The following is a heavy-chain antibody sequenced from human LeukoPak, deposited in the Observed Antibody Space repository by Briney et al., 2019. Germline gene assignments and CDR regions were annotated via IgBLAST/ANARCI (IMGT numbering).Heavy chain of an antibody. CDR3: AKDGWYSPFDY. J-gene: IGHJ4*02. V-gene: IGHV3-30*02. Sequence: PGGSLRLSCAASDFTFTSYGMHWVRQAPGKGLEWVAFIRYDGSNKYYADSVKGRFTISRDNSKNTLYLQMNSLRAEDTAVYYCAKDGWYSPFDYWGQGTLVTVSS. CDR2: IRYDGSNK. CDR1: DFTFTSYG. D-gene: IGHD6-19*01.